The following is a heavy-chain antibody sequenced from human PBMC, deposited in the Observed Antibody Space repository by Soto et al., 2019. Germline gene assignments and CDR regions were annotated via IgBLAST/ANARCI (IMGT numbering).Heavy chain of an antibody. Sequence: ASVKVSCKASGYTFTSYDINWLRQATGQGLEYLGWMSPNSGNTGYVQKFQGRVTMTWDTSITTAYMELSSLRSEDTAVYFCARGVKYGAYSRWFDPWGQGTLVTAPQ. CDR2: MSPNSGNT. D-gene: IGHD4-17*01. J-gene: IGHJ5*02. CDR1: GYTFTSYD. V-gene: IGHV1-8*01. CDR3: ARGVKYGAYSRWFDP.